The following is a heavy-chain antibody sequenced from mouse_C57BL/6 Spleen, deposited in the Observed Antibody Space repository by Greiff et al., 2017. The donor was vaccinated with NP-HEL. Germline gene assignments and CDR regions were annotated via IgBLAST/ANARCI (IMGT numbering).Heavy chain of an antibody. CDR3: AREDYGSSYVFDY. CDR1: GFTFSSYA. J-gene: IGHJ2*01. Sequence: DVQLVESGGGLVKPGGSLKLSCAASGFTFSSYAMSWVRQTPEKRLEWVATISDGGSYTYYPDNVKGRFTISRDNAKNNLYLQMSHLKSEDTAMYYCAREDYGSSYVFDYWGQGTTLTVSS. D-gene: IGHD1-1*01. CDR2: ISDGGSYT. V-gene: IGHV5-4*01.